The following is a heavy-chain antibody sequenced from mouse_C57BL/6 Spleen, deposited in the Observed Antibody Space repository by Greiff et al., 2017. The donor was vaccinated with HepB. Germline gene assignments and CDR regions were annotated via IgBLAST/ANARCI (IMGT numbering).Heavy chain of an antibody. CDR1: GYTFTSYW. Sequence: VKVVESGAELAKPGASVKLSCKASGYTFTSYWMHWVKQRPGQGLEWIGYINPSSGYTKYNQKFKDKATLTADKSSSTAYMQLSSLTYEDSAVYYCARHDGKYYYAMDYWGQGTSVTVSS. D-gene: IGHD1-2*01. CDR3: ARHDGKYYYAMDY. V-gene: IGHV1-7*01. J-gene: IGHJ4*01. CDR2: INPSSGYT.